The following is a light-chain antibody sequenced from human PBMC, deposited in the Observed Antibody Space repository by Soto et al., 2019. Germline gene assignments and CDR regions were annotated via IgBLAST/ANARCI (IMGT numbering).Light chain of an antibody. Sequence: EIVLTQSPATLSLSPGERATLSCRASQSVTNYLAWYQQKPGQAPRLLLYDASNRATGIPARFHGSGSGTDFTLTISSLEPEDFAVYYCQQRSNWPGTFGQGTKVEIK. V-gene: IGKV3-11*01. CDR2: DAS. J-gene: IGKJ1*01. CDR1: QSVTNY. CDR3: QQRSNWPGT.